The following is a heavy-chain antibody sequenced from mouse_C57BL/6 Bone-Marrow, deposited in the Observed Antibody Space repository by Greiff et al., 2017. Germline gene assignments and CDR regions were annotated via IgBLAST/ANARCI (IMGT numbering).Heavy chain of an antibody. J-gene: IGHJ1*03. CDR1: GYTFTSYW. Sequence: VQLQQPGAELVKPGASVKLSCKASGYTFTSYWMHWVKQRPGQGLEWIGMIHPNSGSTNYNEKFKSKATLTVDKSSSTAYMQLSSLTSEDSAVYYCARWGDYGSSYDWYFDVWGTGTTVTVSS. D-gene: IGHD1-1*01. CDR2: IHPNSGST. CDR3: ARWGDYGSSYDWYFDV. V-gene: IGHV1-64*01.